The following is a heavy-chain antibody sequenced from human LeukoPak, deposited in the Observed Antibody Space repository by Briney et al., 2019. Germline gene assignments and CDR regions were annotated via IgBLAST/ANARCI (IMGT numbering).Heavy chain of an antibody. CDR2: IIPIVGTA. D-gene: IGHD4-17*01. J-gene: IGHJ5*02. V-gene: IGHV1-69*13. CDR1: GGTVSSYA. Sequence: ASVKVSCKASGGTVSSYAISWVRQAPGQGLEWMGGIIPIVGTAKYAQKFQGRVTITADESTSTAYMELRSLRSEDTVVYYCARATVTTFNWFDPWGQGTVVTVSS. CDR3: ARATVTTFNWFDP.